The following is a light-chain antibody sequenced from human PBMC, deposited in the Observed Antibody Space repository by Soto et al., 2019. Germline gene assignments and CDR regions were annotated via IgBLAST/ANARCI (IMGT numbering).Light chain of an antibody. Sequence: MVLTQSPGTLSLSPGERATLSCRASQSVSSSYLAWYQQKPGQAPRLLIYGASSRATGIPDRVSGSGSGTDFALTISRLEPEDFAVYYCQQYGSSPPWTFGQGTKVEIK. CDR3: QQYGSSPPWT. V-gene: IGKV3-20*01. CDR2: GAS. CDR1: QSVSSSY. J-gene: IGKJ1*01.